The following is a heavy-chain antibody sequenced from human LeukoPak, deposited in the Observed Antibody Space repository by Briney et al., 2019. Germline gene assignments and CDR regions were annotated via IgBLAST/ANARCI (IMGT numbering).Heavy chain of an antibody. CDR3: ATLTVASSFDY. CDR1: GFTFDDYG. CDR2: INWNAGST. D-gene: IGHD6-19*01. J-gene: IGHJ4*02. V-gene: IGHV3-20*04. Sequence: GGSLRLSCAASGFTFDDYGMSWVRQTPGKGLEWVSGINWNAGSTAYADSVKGRFTISRDNAKNSLFLQMNSLRAEDTALYYCATLTVASSFDYWGQGTLVTVSS.